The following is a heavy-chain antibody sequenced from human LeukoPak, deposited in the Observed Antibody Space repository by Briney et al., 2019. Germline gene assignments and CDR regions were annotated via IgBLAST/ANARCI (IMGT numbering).Heavy chain of an antibody. CDR2: INPNSGGT. V-gene: IGHV1-2*02. Sequence: ASVKVSCKASGYTFTGYYMHWVRQAPGQGLEWMRWINPNSGGTNYAQKFQGRVTMTRDTSISTAYMELSRLRSDDTAVYYCARRYYDSSGRDAFDIWGQGTMVTVSS. D-gene: IGHD3-22*01. J-gene: IGHJ3*02. CDR1: GYTFTGYY. CDR3: ARRYYDSSGRDAFDI.